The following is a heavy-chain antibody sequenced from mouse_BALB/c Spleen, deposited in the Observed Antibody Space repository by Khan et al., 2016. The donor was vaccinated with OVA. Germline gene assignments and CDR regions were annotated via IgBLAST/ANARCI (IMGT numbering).Heavy chain of an antibody. V-gene: IGHV5-6-5*01. CDR2: ISSGDTT. CDR3: ARDYWFAY. CDR1: GFTFSNYG. Sequence: EVELVESGGGLVKPGGSLKLSCAASGFTFSNYGVFWVRQTPEKRLEWVASISSGDTTYYPDSVKGRFTISRDNARNILYLKMSSLRSEDTAMYYCARDYWFAYWGQGTLVTVSA. J-gene: IGHJ3*01.